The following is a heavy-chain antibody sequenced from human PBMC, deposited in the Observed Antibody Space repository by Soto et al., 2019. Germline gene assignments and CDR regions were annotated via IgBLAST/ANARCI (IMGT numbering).Heavy chain of an antibody. CDR1: GGSIRSGGYY. V-gene: IGHV4-31*03. CDR3: ARIEMASIK. CDR2: IYYTWST. J-gene: IGHJ4*02. Sequence: TLSLTCRVSGGSIRSGGYYWSWLRQSPGKGLEWIGHIYYTWSTFYSPSLKSRLTISLDTSKNQFSLDLRSVTAADTAMYYCARIEMASIKWGRGTLVTVYS.